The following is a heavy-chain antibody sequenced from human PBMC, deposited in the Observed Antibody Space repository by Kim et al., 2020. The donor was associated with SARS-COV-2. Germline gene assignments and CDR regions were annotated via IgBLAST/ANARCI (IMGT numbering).Heavy chain of an antibody. CDR1: GFTFSSYA. CDR2: ISYDGSNK. V-gene: IGHV3-30*04. J-gene: IGHJ3*02. Sequence: GGSLRLSCAASGFTFSSYAMHWVRQAPGKGLEWVAVISYDGSNKYYADSVKGRFTISRDNSKNTLYLQMNSLRAEDTAVYYCARGWAGDIVVVVAARSPFDIWGQGTMVTVSS. CDR3: ARGWAGDIVVVVAARSPFDI. D-gene: IGHD2-15*01.